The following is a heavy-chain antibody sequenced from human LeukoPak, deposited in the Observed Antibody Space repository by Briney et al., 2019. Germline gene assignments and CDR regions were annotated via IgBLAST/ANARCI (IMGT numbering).Heavy chain of an antibody. J-gene: IGHJ4*02. CDR3: AGGFRIAVAGTIIGW. CDR1: GYTFTGYY. V-gene: IGHV1-2*02. CDR2: INPNSGGT. Sequence: ASVKVSCKASGYTFTGYYMHWVRQAPGQGLEWMGWINPNSGGTNYAQKFQGRVTMTRDTSISTAYMELSRLRSDDTAVYYCAGGFRIAVAGTIIGWWGQGTLVTVSS. D-gene: IGHD6-19*01.